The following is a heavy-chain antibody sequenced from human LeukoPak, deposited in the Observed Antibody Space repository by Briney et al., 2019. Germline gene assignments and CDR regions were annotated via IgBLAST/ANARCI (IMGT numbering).Heavy chain of an antibody. V-gene: IGHV1-2*02. CDR1: GYTFSDYY. Sequence: ASVKVSCTASGYTFSDYYIHWLRQAPGQGLEWMGWINPKSGGTNYAQYFQGRVTMTRDTSSTTVYMDLTRLRSDDTAVYFCARPLGSLKEYWWFDPWGQGTLATVSS. D-gene: IGHD2/OR15-2a*01. CDR2: INPKSGGT. CDR3: ARPLGSLKEYWWFDP. J-gene: IGHJ5*02.